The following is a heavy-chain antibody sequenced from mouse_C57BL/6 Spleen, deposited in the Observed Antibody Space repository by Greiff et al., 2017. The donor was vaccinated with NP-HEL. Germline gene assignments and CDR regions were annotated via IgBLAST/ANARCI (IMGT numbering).Heavy chain of an antibody. J-gene: IGHJ4*01. CDR1: GYTFTSYW. D-gene: IGHD1-1*01. Sequence: QVQLKQPGAELVKPGASVKLSCKASGYTFTSYWMHWVKQRPGQGLEWIGMIHPNSGSTNYNEKFKSKATLTVAKSSSTAYMQLSSLTSEDSAVYYCARDDGSTLYAMDYWGQGTSVTVSS. V-gene: IGHV1-64*01. CDR3: ARDDGSTLYAMDY. CDR2: IHPNSGST.